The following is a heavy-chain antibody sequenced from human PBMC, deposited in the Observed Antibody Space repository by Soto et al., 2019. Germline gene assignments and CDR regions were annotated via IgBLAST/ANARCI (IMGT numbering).Heavy chain of an antibody. J-gene: IGHJ4*02. CDR1: GYTFTSYT. Sequence: ASVKVSCKASGYTFTSYTLHWVRQAPGQRLEWMGWINTGNGNTKYSQKFQGRVTITRDTSASTAYMELSSLGSEDTAVYYCARGDTMVRGVIIDYFDYWGQ. CDR2: INTGNGNT. CDR3: ARGDTMVRGVIIDYFDY. V-gene: IGHV1-3*04. D-gene: IGHD3-10*01.